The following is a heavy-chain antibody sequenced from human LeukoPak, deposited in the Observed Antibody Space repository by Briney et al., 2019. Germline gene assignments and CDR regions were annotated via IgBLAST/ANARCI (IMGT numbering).Heavy chain of an antibody. CDR3: ARGASWNFDY. V-gene: IGHV6-1*01. CDR1: GDSVSSQSAA. CDR2: TYYRSKWYN. Sequence: TSQTLSLTCAIFGDSVSSQSAAWSWIRQSTSRGLEWLGRTYYRSKWYNDYAVSVRSRITINPDTSKNQFSLQLNSVTPEDTAVYYCARGASWNFDYWGQGTLVTVSS. J-gene: IGHJ4*02. D-gene: IGHD2-2*01.